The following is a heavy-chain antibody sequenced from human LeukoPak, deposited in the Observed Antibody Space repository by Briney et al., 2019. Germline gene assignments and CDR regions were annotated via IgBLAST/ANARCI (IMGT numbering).Heavy chain of an antibody. CDR1: GFTFSSYS. J-gene: IGHJ4*02. V-gene: IGHV3-21*01. D-gene: IGHD1-26*01. CDR3: ASEQSGNYYRPFDS. CDR2: ISSSSLYI. Sequence: GGSLRLSCATSGFTFSSYSMNWVRQAPGKALEWVSSISSSSLYIYYADSVRGRFTISRDNAKSSLYLQMNSLRAEDTAVYYCASEQSGNYYRPFDSWGQGTLVTVSS.